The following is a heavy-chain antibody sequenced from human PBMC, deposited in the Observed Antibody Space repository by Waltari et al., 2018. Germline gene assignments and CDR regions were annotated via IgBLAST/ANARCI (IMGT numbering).Heavy chain of an antibody. Sequence: EVQLVESGGGLVQPGRSLRLSCAASGFTFDDYAMHWVRQAPGKGLEWVSGISWNSGSIGYADSVKGLFTISRDNAKNSLYLQMNSLRAEDTALYYCAKDKQGLVGWGQGTLVTVSS. CDR3: AKDKQGLVG. CDR2: ISWNSGSI. CDR1: GFTFDDYA. D-gene: IGHD6-13*01. J-gene: IGHJ4*02. V-gene: IGHV3-9*01.